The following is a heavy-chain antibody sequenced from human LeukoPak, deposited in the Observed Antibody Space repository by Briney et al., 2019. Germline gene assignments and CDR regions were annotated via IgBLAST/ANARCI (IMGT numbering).Heavy chain of an antibody. Sequence: SETLSLTCTVSGGSISSGNYFWTWIRQPAGKGLEWIGRIYTSGSTNYNPSLKSRVTISVDTSKNQFSLKLSSVTAADTAVYYCARSKVVTADWFDPWGQGTLVTVSS. V-gene: IGHV4-61*02. CDR3: ARSKVVTADWFDP. D-gene: IGHD2-21*02. CDR1: GGSISSGNYF. J-gene: IGHJ5*02. CDR2: IYTSGST.